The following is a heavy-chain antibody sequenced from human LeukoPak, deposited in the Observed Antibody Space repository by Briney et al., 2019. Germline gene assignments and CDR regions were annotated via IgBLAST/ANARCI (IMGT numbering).Heavy chain of an antibody. V-gene: IGHV3-30*01. Sequence: GGSLRLSCAASGFTFSSYAMHWVRQAPGKGLEWVAVISYDGSNKYYADSVKGRFTISRDNSKNTLYPQMNSLRAEDTAVYYCARDALKRFDYWGQGTLVTVSS. CDR2: ISYDGSNK. CDR3: ARDALKRFDY. J-gene: IGHJ4*02. CDR1: GFTFSSYA.